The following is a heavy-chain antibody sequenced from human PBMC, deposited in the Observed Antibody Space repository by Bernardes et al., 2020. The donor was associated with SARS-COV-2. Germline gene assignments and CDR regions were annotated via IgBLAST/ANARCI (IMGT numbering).Heavy chain of an antibody. J-gene: IGHJ4*02. Sequence: SETLSLTCAVYGGSFSGYYWSWIRQPPGKGLEWIGEINHSGSTNYNPSLKSRVTISVDTSKNQFSLKLSSVTAADTAVCYCARFDGVGATGFDYWGQGTLVTVSS. CDR3: ARFDGVGATGFDY. D-gene: IGHD1-26*01. V-gene: IGHV4-34*01. CDR1: GGSFSGYY. CDR2: INHSGST.